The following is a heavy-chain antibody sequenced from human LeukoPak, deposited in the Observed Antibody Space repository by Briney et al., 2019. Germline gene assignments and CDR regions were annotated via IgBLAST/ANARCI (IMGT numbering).Heavy chain of an antibody. CDR2: ISYDGSNK. V-gene: IGHV3-30*04. J-gene: IGHJ4*02. Sequence: PGGSLRLSCAASGFTFSSYAMHWVRQAPGKGLEWVAVISYDGSNKYYADSVKGRFTISRDNSKNTLYLQMNSLRAEDTAVYYCARGGIQLWTSFDYWGQGTLVTVSS. CDR1: GFTFSSYA. D-gene: IGHD5-18*01. CDR3: ARGGIQLWTSFDY.